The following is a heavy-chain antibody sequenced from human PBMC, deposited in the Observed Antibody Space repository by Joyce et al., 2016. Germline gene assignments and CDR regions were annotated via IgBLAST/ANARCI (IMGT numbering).Heavy chain of an antibody. CDR2: TSYDGSNK. CDR1: GFTFSIFG. V-gene: IGHV3-30*18. CDR3: AKVYLYNSSGSYGMDV. D-gene: IGHD3-22*01. Sequence: QMQLVESGGGVVQPGRSLRLSCVASGFTFSIFGRHWVRQAPGKGLGWLGVTSYDGSNKYYADSVKGRFTISRDNSKNTLYLQMNSLRIEDTAVYYCAKVYLYNSSGSYGMDVWGQGTTVTVS. J-gene: IGHJ6*02.